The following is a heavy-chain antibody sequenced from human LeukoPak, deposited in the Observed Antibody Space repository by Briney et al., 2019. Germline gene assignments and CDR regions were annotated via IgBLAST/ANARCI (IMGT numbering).Heavy chain of an antibody. V-gene: IGHV3-74*01. D-gene: IGHD3-10*02. CDR2: INSDGINT. J-gene: IGHJ6*04. CDR1: GFTFSSYS. CDR3: AELGITMIGGV. Sequence: PGGSLRLSCAASGFTFSSYSMNWVRQAPGKGLVWVSRINSDGINTSYADSVKGRFTISRDNAKNSLYLQMNSLRAEDTAVYYCAELGITMIGGVWGKGTTVTISS.